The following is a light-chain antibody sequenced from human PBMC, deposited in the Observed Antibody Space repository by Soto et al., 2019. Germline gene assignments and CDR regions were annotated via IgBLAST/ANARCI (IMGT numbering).Light chain of an antibody. CDR3: QQRSDWPST. CDR1: QSVSSY. V-gene: IGKV3-11*01. J-gene: IGKJ4*02. Sequence: EIVLTQSPATLSLSPGERATLSCRASQSVSSYLVWYQQKPGQVPRLLIYDASNRATGIPARFGGSGSGTGFTLPISGLEPEESAVYSCQQRSDWPSTFGGGTKVEIK. CDR2: DAS.